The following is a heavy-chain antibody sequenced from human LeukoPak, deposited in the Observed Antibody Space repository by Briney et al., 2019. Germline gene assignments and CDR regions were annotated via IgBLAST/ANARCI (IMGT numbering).Heavy chain of an antibody. D-gene: IGHD4-23*01. CDR1: SDSISSNNW. V-gene: IGHV4-4*02. J-gene: IGHJ4*02. CDR3: ARNGGNSDFDY. CDR2: ICHSGNT. Sequence: KPSETLSLTCAVSSDSISSNNWWTWVRQPPGKGLEWIGEICHSGNTNYNPSLKSRVTMSVDKSKNQFSLKLASVTAADTAIYYCARNGGNSDFDYWGQGTLVTVSS.